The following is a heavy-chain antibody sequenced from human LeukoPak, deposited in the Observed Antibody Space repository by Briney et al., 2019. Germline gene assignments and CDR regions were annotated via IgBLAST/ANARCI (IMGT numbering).Heavy chain of an antibody. CDR2: ISAYNGNT. J-gene: IGHJ4*02. V-gene: IGHV1-18*01. CDR3: ARCDYYDSSGYYPIDY. D-gene: IGHD3-22*01. Sequence: ASAKVSCKASGYTFTSYGISWVRQAPGQGLEWTGWISAYNGNTNYAQKLQGRVTMTTDTSTSTAYMELRSLRSDDTAVYYCARCDYYDSSGYYPIDYWGQGTLVTVSS. CDR1: GYTFTSYG.